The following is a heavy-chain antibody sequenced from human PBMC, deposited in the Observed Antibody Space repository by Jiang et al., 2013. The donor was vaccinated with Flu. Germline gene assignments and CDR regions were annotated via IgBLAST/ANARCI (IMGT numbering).Heavy chain of an antibody. CDR1: GGSISSGGYS. CDR2: IYHSGST. V-gene: IGHV4-30-2*01. J-gene: IGHJ6*02. D-gene: IGHD3-10*01. Sequence: GLVKPSETLSLTCAVSGGSISSGGYSWSWIRQPPGKGLEWIGYIYHSGSTYYNPSLKSRVTISVDRSKNQFSLKLSSVTAADTAVYYCARVLIGDGMDVWGQGTTVTVSS. CDR3: ARVLIGDGMDV.